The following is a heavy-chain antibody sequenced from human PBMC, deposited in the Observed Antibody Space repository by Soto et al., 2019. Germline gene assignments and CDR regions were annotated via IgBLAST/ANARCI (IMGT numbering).Heavy chain of an antibody. V-gene: IGHV4-4*02. CDR1: GGSVSNNNW. CDR3: AREVDGYSQFDD. D-gene: IGHD4-4*01. Sequence: QVQLQESGPGLVKPSGTLSLSCAVSGGSVSNNNWWSWVRQSPGNGLEWIGEIHHSGGTSYNPSLESRATLSVDKSKNELSLRLNYVTAADTAVYYCAREVDGYSQFDDWGQGTLVTVSS. J-gene: IGHJ4*02. CDR2: IHHSGGT.